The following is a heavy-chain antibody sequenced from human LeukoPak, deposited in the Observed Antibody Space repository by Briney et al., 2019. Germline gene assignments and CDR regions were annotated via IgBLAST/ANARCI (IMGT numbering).Heavy chain of an antibody. CDR2: IKEDGSVK. D-gene: IGHD4-17*01. V-gene: IGHV3-7*04. J-gene: IGHJ4*02. CDR3: AGGGDDYEY. Sequence: PGGSLRLSCAASGLSFSTYWMTWVRQAPGKGLEWVANIKEDGSVKFYVDSLKGRFTTSRDNAKNSLYLQRNSPRAEDTGVYYCAGGGDDYEYWGPGTLVTVSS. CDR1: GLSFSTYW.